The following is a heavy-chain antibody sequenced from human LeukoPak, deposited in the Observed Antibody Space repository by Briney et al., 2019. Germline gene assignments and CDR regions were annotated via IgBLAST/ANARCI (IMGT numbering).Heavy chain of an antibody. Sequence: GESLKISCKGSGYSFTSYWIGWVRQMPGKGLEWMGIIYPGDSDTRYGPSFQGQVTISADKSISTAYLQWSSLKASDTAMYYCARFGVYCSSTSCWVDYWGQGTLVTVSS. CDR3: ARFGVYCSSTSCWVDY. CDR2: IYPGDSDT. V-gene: IGHV5-51*01. CDR1: GYSFTSYW. D-gene: IGHD2-2*01. J-gene: IGHJ4*02.